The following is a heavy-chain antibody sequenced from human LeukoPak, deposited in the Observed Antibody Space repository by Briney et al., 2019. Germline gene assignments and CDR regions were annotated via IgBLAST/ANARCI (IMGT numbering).Heavy chain of an antibody. Sequence: PGGSLRLSCAASGFTFSSYSMNWVRQAPGKGLEWVSYISSSSSTIYYADSVKGRFTISRDNAKNSLYLQMNSLRAEDTAVYYCARDPLYDFWSGSDAFDIWGQGTMVTVSS. CDR2: ISSSSSTI. J-gene: IGHJ3*02. V-gene: IGHV3-48*01. CDR3: ARDPLYDFWSGSDAFDI. D-gene: IGHD3-3*01. CDR1: GFTFSSYS.